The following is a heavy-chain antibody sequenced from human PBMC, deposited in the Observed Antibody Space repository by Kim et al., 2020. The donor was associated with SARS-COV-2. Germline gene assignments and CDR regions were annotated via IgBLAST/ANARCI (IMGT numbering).Heavy chain of an antibody. CDR3: ASSRGSYFDYYYGMDV. D-gene: IGHD1-26*01. V-gene: IGHV1-69*13. Sequence: SVKVSCKASGDTFSSYAISWVRQAPGQGLEWMGGIIPIFGTANYAQKFQGRVTITADESTSTAYMELGRLRSEDTAVYYCASSRGSYFDYYYGMDVWGQGTTVTVSS. CDR1: GDTFSSYA. J-gene: IGHJ6*02. CDR2: IIPIFGTA.